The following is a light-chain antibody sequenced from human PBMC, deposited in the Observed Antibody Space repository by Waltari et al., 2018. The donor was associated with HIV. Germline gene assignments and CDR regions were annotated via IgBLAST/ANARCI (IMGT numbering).Light chain of an antibody. CDR1: QSVFYSSNNKNY. V-gene: IGKV4-1*01. CDR2: WAS. CDR3: QQYYSRPPT. J-gene: IGKJ2*01. Sequence: DIVMTQSPDSLAVSLGERATINCKSSQSVFYSSNNKNYLAWYQRKPGQPPKLLIYWASTRESGVPDRFSGSGSGTDFSLTISSLQAEDVAVYYCQQYYSRPPTFGLGTKLEIK.